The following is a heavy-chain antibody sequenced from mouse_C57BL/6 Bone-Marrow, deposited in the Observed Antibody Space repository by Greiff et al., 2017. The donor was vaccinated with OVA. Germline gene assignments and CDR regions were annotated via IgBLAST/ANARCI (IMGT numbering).Heavy chain of an antibody. Sequence: VQLQQSDAELVKPGASVKISCKVSGYTFTDHTIHWMKQRPEQGLEWIGNIYPRDWSTKYNENFKGKATLTAEKSSSTADMQLNSLPSEDSAVSFCAVYYSNERYAMDYWGQGTSVTVSS. CDR2: IYPRDWST. CDR1: GYTFTDHT. J-gene: IGHJ4*01. V-gene: IGHV1-78*01. D-gene: IGHD2-5*01. CDR3: AVYYSNERYAMDY.